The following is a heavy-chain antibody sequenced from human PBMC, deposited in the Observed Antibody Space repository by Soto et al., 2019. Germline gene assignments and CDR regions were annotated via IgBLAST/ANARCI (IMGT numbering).Heavy chain of an antibody. J-gene: IGHJ4*02. CDR2: IKSNTEGGTT. CDR3: TTEGPGYCSGGSCYAIDY. Sequence: GGSLRLSGAASRFTFIHAWMSWVRQSPGKGLDCVGRIKSNTEGGTTAYAAPVKGIFTISRDDSKNTLYLQMNSLKTEDTAMYYCTTEGPGYCSGGSCYAIDYWGQGNLVTVSS. V-gene: IGHV3-15*01. CDR1: RFTFIHAW. D-gene: IGHD2-15*01.